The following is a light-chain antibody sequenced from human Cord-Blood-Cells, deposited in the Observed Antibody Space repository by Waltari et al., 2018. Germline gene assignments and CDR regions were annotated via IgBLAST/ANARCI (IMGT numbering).Light chain of an antibody. CDR2: DVS. V-gene: IGLV2-14*01. Sequence: QSALTQPASVSGSPGQSITISCTGTSSDVGGHNYFYWDQQHPGKAPKLMIYDVSKRPSGVSNRFSGSKSGNTASLTISGLQAEDEADYYCSSYTSSSTYVFGTGTKVTVL. CDR3: SSYTSSSTYV. CDR1: SSDVGGHNY. J-gene: IGLJ1*01.